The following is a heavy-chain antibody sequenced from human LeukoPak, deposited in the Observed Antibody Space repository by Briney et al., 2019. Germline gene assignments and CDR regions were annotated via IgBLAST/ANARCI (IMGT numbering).Heavy chain of an antibody. V-gene: IGHV1-18*01. J-gene: IGHJ3*02. CDR2: ISAYNGNT. D-gene: IGHD5-12*01. Sequence: GASVKVSCKASGYTFTSYGISWVRQAPGQGLEWMGWISAYNGNTNYAQKLQGRVTMTTDTSTSTAYMELRSLRSDDTAVYYYARSADIVATIGLDRHRGPHAFDIWGQGTMVTVSS. CDR1: GYTFTSYG. CDR3: ARSADIVATIGLDRHRGPHAFDI.